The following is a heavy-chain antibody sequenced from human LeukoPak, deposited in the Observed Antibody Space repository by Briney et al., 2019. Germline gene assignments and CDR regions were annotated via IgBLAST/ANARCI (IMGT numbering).Heavy chain of an antibody. D-gene: IGHD3-22*01. Sequence: GGSLRLSCAASGFTSSSYEMNWVRQAPGKGLEWVAYISSSGSTIYYADSVKGRFTISRDNDKYSLYLQMNSLRAEHRAVYYCARDASPGYYDSSVYWAFDIWGQGTMVTVSS. CDR1: GFTSSSYE. CDR2: ISSSGSTI. J-gene: IGHJ3*02. V-gene: IGHV3-48*03. CDR3: ARDASPGYYDSSVYWAFDI.